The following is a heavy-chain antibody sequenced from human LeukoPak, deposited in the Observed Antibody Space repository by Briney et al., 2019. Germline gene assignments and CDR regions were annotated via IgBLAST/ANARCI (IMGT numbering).Heavy chain of an antibody. CDR2: INPNSGGT. CDR1: GYTFTGYY. Sequence: ASVKVSCKASGYTFTGYYMHWVRQAPGQGLEWMGRINPNSGGTNYAQKFQGRVTMTRDTSISTAYMELSRLRSDDTAVYYCARERSAYCGGDCLLDFDYWGQGTLVTVSS. J-gene: IGHJ4*02. CDR3: ARERSAYCGGDCLLDFDY. D-gene: IGHD2-21*02. V-gene: IGHV1-2*06.